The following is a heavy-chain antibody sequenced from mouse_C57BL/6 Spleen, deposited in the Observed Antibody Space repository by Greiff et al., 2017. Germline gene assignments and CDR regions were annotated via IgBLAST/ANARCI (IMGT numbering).Heavy chain of an antibody. D-gene: IGHD2-1*01. CDR2: INPSSGYT. Sequence: VQLQQSGAELARPGASVTMSCKASGYTFTSYTMHWVKQRPGQGLEWIGYINPSSGYTKYNQKFKDMATLTADKSSSTAYMQLSSLTSEDSAVYYCAPIDYGNYEGAWFAYWGQGTLVTVSA. CDR3: APIDYGNYEGAWFAY. V-gene: IGHV1-4*01. J-gene: IGHJ3*01. CDR1: GYTFTSYT.